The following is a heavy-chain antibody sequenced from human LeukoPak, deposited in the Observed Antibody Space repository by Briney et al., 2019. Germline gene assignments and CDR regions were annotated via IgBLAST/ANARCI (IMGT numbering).Heavy chain of an antibody. D-gene: IGHD6-13*01. CDR3: ASPATGNKDGFDY. Sequence: SETLSLTCGVYGGSSSGHYWTWIRQPPGKGLEWIGEINHLGSTDYNPSLKSRVTISVDTSKNHFSLKLRPVTAADTAVYYCASPATGNKDGFDYWGRGTLVTVSS. CDR2: INHLGST. V-gene: IGHV4-34*01. CDR1: GGSSSGHY. J-gene: IGHJ4*02.